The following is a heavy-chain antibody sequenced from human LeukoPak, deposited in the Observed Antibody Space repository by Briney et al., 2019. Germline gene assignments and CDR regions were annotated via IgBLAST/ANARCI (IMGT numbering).Heavy chain of an antibody. CDR2: ISGSGGST. D-gene: IGHD3-3*01. J-gene: IGHJ4*02. V-gene: IGHV3-23*01. Sequence: PGGSLRLSXAASGFTFSSYAMSWIRQAPGKGLEWVSAISGSGGSTYYADSVKGRFTISRDNSKNTLYLQMNSLRAEDTAVYYCAKDFTIFGVVIISGFDYWGQGTLVTVSS. CDR3: AKDFTIFGVVIISGFDY. CDR1: GFTFSSYA.